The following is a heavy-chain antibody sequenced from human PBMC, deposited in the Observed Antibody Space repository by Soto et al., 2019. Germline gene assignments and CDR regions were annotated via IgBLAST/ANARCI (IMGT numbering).Heavy chain of an antibody. J-gene: IGHJ4*02. CDR2: ISGSGGST. CDR3: AKNRGVISISPFDY. Sequence: GGSLRLSCAASGFTFSSYAMSRVRQAPGKGLEWVSAISGSGGSTYYADSVKGRFTISRDNSKNTLYLQMNSLRAEDTAVYYCAKNRGVISISPFDYWGQGTLVTVSS. V-gene: IGHV3-23*01. D-gene: IGHD3-10*01. CDR1: GFTFSSYA.